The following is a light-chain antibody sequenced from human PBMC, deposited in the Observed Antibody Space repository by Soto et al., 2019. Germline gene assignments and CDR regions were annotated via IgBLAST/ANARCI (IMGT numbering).Light chain of an antibody. CDR1: QDISNY. J-gene: IGKJ4*01. CDR2: DAS. CDR3: QQYDNLPLT. V-gene: IGKV1-33*01. Sequence: DIQMTQSPSSLSASVGDRVTITCQASQDISNYLNWYQQKPGKAPQLLIYDASNLEPGVTSRFSGSGSGTDFTFTISSLQPEDIATYYCQQYDNLPLTFGGGTKVEIK.